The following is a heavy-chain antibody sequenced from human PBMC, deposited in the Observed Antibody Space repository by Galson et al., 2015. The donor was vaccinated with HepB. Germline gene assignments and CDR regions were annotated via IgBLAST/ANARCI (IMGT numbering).Heavy chain of an antibody. J-gene: IGHJ4*02. D-gene: IGHD2/OR15-2a*01. V-gene: IGHV1-3*01. CDR1: GYTFTTYA. CDR3: ARALDYLQPGGDCFDY. Sequence: SVKVSCKASGYTFTTYAMHWVRQAPGQRLEWMGWINAGNGNTKYSQKFQGRVTITRDTSASTAYMELSSLRSEDTAVYYCARALDYLQPGGDCFDYWGQGTLVTVSS. CDR2: INAGNGNT.